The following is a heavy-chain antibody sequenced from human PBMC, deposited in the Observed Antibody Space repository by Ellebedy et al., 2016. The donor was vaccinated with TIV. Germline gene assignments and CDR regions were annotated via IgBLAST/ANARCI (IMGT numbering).Heavy chain of an antibody. V-gene: IGHV3-23*01. J-gene: IGHJ2*01. Sequence: GESLKISXAASGFTFSSYAMSWVRQAPGKGLEWVSAISGSGGSTYYADSVKGRFTISRDNSKNTLYLQMNSLRAEDTAVYYCAKDHEVVNHWYFDLWGRGTLVTVSS. D-gene: IGHD4-23*01. CDR1: GFTFSSYA. CDR3: AKDHEVVNHWYFDL. CDR2: ISGSGGST.